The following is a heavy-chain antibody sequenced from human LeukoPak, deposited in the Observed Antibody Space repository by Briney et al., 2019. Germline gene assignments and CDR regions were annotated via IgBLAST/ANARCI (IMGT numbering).Heavy chain of an antibody. V-gene: IGHV4-59*01. J-gene: IGHJ4*02. CDR3: ARSFGPGLAAAGPSLY. D-gene: IGHD6-13*01. CDR2: VYHTGTT. Sequence: SETLSLTCTVSGDAISTYYWSWIRQPPGKGLEWIGYVYHTGTTKYNPSLKGRVTITVDTTRNQFSLNLSSVTAADTAVYYCARSFGPGLAAAGPSLYWGQGTLVTVSS. CDR1: GDAISTYY.